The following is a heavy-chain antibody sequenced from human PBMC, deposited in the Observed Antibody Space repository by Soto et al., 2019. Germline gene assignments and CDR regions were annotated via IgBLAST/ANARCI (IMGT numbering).Heavy chain of an antibody. CDR1: GFTFSSYA. J-gene: IGHJ4*02. V-gene: IGHV3-23*01. CDR2: ISGSGGST. Sequence: GGSLRLSCAASGFTFSSYAMSWVRQAPGKGLEWVSAISGSGGSTYYADSVKGRFTISRDNSKNTLYLQMNSLRAEDTAVYYCAKDLVPNFWGTFGGVIATFDYWGQGTLVTVSS. D-gene: IGHD3-16*02. CDR3: AKDLVPNFWGTFGGVIATFDY.